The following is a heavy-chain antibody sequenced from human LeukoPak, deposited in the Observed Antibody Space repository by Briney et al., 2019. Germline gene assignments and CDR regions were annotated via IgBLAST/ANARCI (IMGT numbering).Heavy chain of an antibody. V-gene: IGHV3-21*01. CDR1: GFTFSHYA. D-gene: IGHD3-10*01. Sequence: GGSLRLSCAASGFTFSHYAMNWVRQAPGKGLEWVSSITSSSGYIYYADSVKGRFTISRDNAKSSLFLQMNSLRAEDTAVYFCAREVRGLDYWGQGTLVTVAS. J-gene: IGHJ4*02. CDR2: ITSSSGYI. CDR3: AREVRGLDY.